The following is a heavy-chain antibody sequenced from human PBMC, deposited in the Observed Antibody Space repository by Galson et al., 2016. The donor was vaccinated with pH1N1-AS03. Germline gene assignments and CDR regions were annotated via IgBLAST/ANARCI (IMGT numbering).Heavy chain of an antibody. CDR2: ISWHSTII. D-gene: IGHD6-19*01. Sequence: SLRLSCAASGFIFEHYAMHWVRQAPGKGLEWVSGISWHSTIIDYADSVKGRFTISRDNAQNSLYLEMSSLRPEVTAVYFCAKDLLSGGWFTAADSWGQGTLVTVSS. J-gene: IGHJ4*02. V-gene: IGHV3-9*01. CDR3: AKDLLSGGWFTAADS. CDR1: GFIFEHYA.